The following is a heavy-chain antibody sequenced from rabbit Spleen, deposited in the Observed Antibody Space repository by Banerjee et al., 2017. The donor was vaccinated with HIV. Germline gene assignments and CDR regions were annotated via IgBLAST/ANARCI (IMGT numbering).Heavy chain of an antibody. D-gene: IGHD1-1*01. CDR3: ARDTSSSFSSYGMDL. J-gene: IGHJ6*01. V-gene: IGHV1S40*01. CDR1: GFSFSSKYD. CDR2: IVVGDGRT. Sequence: LEESGGDLVKPGASLTLTCTASGFSFSSKYDMCWVRQAPGKGLEWIACIVVGDGRTFYASWAKGRFTISKTSSTTVTLQMTSLTAADTATYFCARDTSSSFSSYGMDLWGQGTLVTVS.